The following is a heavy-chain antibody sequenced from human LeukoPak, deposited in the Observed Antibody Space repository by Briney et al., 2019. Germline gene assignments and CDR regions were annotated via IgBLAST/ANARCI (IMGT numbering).Heavy chain of an antibody. V-gene: IGHV3-33*01. D-gene: IGHD1-14*01. CDR1: GFTFRSYG. CDR3: ARDNPQGYFDY. Sequence: GRSLSLSCAASGFTFRSYGMHWVRQAPGKGLEWVAVIWYDGSNKFYADFVKGRFTISRDNSKNTLHLQMNSLGAEDTAVYYCARDNPQGYFDYWGQGTLVTVSS. J-gene: IGHJ4*02. CDR2: IWYDGSNK.